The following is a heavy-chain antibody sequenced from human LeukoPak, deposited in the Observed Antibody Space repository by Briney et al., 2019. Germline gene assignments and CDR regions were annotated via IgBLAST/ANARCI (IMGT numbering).Heavy chain of an antibody. CDR2: ISGSGGST. CDR3: AKLPRGSGSYYAFDY. CDR1: GFTFSSYA. Sequence: GGSLRLSCAASGFTFSSYAMSWVRQAPGKGLEWVSAISGSGGSTYYADSVKGRFTIPRDNSKNTLYLQMNSLRAEDTAVYYCAKLPRGSGSYYAFDYWGQGTLVTVSS. V-gene: IGHV3-23*01. J-gene: IGHJ4*02. D-gene: IGHD3-10*01.